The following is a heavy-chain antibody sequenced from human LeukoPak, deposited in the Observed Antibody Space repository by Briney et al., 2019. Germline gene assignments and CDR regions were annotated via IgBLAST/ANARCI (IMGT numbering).Heavy chain of an antibody. CDR1: GFRFSYHD. J-gene: IGHJ3*02. CDR3: ARELGGTKTGGFDI. V-gene: IGHV3-64*02. Sequence: GGCLRLSCAASGFRFSYHDMHWVRQAPGKGLEFVSSIGVAGAHTFYADSVKGRFTISRDNFQSTMYLQMDGLRPEDSAVYYCARELGGTKTGGFDIWGQGTVVTVSS. CDR2: IGVAGAHT. D-gene: IGHD1-14*01.